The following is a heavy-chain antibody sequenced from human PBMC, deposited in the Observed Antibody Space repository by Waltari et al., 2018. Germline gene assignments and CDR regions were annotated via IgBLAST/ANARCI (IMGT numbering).Heavy chain of an antibody. Sequence: EVRLAESGGGLVKPGGSLRLSCTASGFDFSDYAMYWVRQAPGGGLWWVSFIGGTNSIRFYADSVKGRFTVSRDNAKNSLYFQMDNLRAEDSGLYCCTRDLYGAGGDWFDPWGQGTLVTVSS. D-gene: IGHD3-16*01. CDR2: IGGTNSIR. CDR3: TRDLYGAGGDWFDP. CDR1: GFDFSDYA. V-gene: IGHV3-21*01. J-gene: IGHJ5*02.